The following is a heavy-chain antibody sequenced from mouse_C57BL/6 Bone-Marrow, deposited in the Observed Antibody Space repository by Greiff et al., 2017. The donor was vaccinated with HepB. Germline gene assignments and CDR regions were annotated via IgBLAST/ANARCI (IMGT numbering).Heavy chain of an antibody. CDR2: ILPGSGST. J-gene: IGHJ4*01. V-gene: IGHV1-9*01. CDR1: GYTFTGYW. CDR3: ARVNDYDVGYYAMDY. D-gene: IGHD2-4*01. Sequence: QVQLKQSGAELMKPGASVKLSCKATGYTFTGYWIAWVKQRPGHGLEWIGEILPGSGSTNYNEKFKGKATFTADTSSNTAYMQLISLTTEDSAIYYCARVNDYDVGYYAMDYWGQGTSVTVSS.